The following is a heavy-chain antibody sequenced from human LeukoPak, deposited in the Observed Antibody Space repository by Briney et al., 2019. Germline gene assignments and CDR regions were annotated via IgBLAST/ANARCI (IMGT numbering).Heavy chain of an antibody. CDR1: GYPIGLDYY. D-gene: IGHD5-24*01. J-gene: IGHJ5*02. CDR3: ARAPSSYESGNGYPNLGWLDP. Sequence: SETLSLTCKVSGYPIGLDYYWVWIRQAPGRGLQWIGGFHRGRIQYNSALKSRVTISIDSSKSQFSLRMWPVTAADTAFYFCARAPSSYESGNGYPNLGWLDPWGQGALVTVSS. CDR2: FHRGRI. V-gene: IGHV4-38-2*02.